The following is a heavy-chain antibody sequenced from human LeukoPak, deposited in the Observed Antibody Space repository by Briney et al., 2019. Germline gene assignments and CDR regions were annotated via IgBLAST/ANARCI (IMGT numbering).Heavy chain of an antibody. CDR2: FDPEDGET. CDR1: GYTLTELS. CDR3: ARGAPTVTSPFDP. D-gene: IGHD4-17*01. J-gene: IGHJ5*02. Sequence: ASVKVSCKVSGYTLTELSMHWVRQAPGKGLEWMGGFDPEDGETIYVQKFQGRVTMTTDTSTSTAYMELRSLRSDDTAVYYCARGAPTVTSPFDPWGQGTLVTVSS. V-gene: IGHV1-24*01.